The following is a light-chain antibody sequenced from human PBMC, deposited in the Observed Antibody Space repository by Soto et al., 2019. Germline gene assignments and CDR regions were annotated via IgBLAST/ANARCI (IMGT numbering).Light chain of an antibody. CDR1: ESVTRN. CDR3: QQYNDWPPIT. V-gene: IGKV3-15*01. CDR2: HAS. Sequence: EIVLTQSPVILSVSPGETATLSCRASESVTRNLAWYQHIPGQAPRLLVFHASVRATGIPARFSGSGSGKKFSLTISNLQSEDFAVYFCQQYNDWPPITFGQGTRLEIK. J-gene: IGKJ5*01.